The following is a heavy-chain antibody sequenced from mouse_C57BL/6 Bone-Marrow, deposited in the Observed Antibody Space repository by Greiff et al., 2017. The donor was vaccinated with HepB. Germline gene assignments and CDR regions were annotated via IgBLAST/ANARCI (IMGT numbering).Heavy chain of an antibody. D-gene: IGHD1-1*01. CDR1: GFTFSSYA. CDR3: TRDPPPYYYGSSYVEFAY. J-gene: IGHJ3*01. CDR2: ISSGGDYI. Sequence: DVKLVESGEGLVKPGGSLKLSCAASGFTFSSYAMSWVRQTPEKRLEWVAYISSGGDYIYYADTVKGRFTISRDNARNTLYLQMSSLKSEDTAMYYCTRDPPPYYYGSSYVEFAYWGQGTLVTVSA. V-gene: IGHV5-9-1*02.